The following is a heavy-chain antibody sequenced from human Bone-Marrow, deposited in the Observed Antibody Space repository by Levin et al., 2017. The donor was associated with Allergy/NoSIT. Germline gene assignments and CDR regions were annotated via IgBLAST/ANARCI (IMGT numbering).Heavy chain of an antibody. CDR3: ARQSTNNGWYNDAFEV. D-gene: IGHD6-19*01. J-gene: IGHJ3*01. Sequence: LGESLKISCKGSGYSFDTYWITWVRQMPGKGLEWMGRVDPSDSDTDYSPSFGGHVTISVDKSITTAYLQWNSLKASDTAMYYCARQSTNNGWYNDAFEVWGQGTTVTVSS. CDR2: VDPSDSDT. V-gene: IGHV5-10-1*01. CDR1: GYSFDTYW.